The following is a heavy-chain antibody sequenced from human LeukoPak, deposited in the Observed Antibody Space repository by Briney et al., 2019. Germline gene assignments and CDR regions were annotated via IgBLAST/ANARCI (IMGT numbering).Heavy chain of an antibody. Sequence: PGGSLRLSCAASGFTVSSNYMTWVRQAPGKGLEWVSLIYSGDSTYYADSVKGRFTMSRDNSKNTLYLQMNSLRVEDTAVYYCARDGRWLQLAPDAFDIWGQGTMVIVSS. D-gene: IGHD5-24*01. V-gene: IGHV3-66*01. CDR2: IYSGDST. J-gene: IGHJ3*02. CDR3: ARDGRWLQLAPDAFDI. CDR1: GFTVSSNY.